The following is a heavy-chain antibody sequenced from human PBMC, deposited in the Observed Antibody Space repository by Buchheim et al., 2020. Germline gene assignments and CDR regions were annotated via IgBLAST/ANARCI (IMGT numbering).Heavy chain of an antibody. J-gene: IGHJ5*02. CDR3: ARSPGAVAGTGWFDP. D-gene: IGHD6-19*01. CDR1: GGSISSYY. V-gene: IGHV4-59*01. Sequence: QVQLQESGPGLVKPSETLSLTCTVSGGSISSYYWSWIRQPPGKGLEWIGYIYYSGSTNYNPSLKSRVTVSVDTSKNQFSMKLSSVTAAGTAVYYCARSPGAVAGTGWFDPWGQRTL. CDR2: IYYSGST.